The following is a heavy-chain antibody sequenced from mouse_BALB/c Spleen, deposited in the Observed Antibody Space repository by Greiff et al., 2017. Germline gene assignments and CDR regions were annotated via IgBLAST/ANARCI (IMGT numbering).Heavy chain of an antibody. V-gene: IGHV3-2*02. CDR3: ARRRDRITTGYAMDY. CDR2: ISYSGST. J-gene: IGHJ4*01. Sequence: EVQRVESGPGLVKPSQSLSLTCTVTGYSITSYYAWNWIRQFPGNKLEWMGYISYSGSTSYNPSLKSRISITRDTSKNQFFLQLNSVTTEDTATYYCARRRDRITTGYAMDYWGQGTSVTVSS. CDR1: GYSITSYYA. D-gene: IGHD2-4*01.